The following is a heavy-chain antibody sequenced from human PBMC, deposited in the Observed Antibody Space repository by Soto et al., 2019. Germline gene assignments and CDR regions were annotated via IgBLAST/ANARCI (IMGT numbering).Heavy chain of an antibody. CDR3: AGVVRGDYYDSRDAFDI. CDR2: INPSGGST. V-gene: IGHV1-46*01. D-gene: IGHD3-22*01. J-gene: IGHJ3*02. CDR1: GYTFTSYY. Sequence: QVQLVQSGAEVKKPGASVKVSCKASGYTFTSYYMHWVRQAPGQGLEWMGIINPSGGSTSYAQKFQGRVNMTRDTSTSTVYMELSSLRSEDTAVYYCAGVVRGDYYDSRDAFDIWGQGTMVTVSS.